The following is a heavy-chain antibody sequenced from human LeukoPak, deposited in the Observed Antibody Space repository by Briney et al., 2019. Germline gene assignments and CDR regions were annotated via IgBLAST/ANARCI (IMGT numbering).Heavy chain of an antibody. V-gene: IGHV4-31*03. CDR1: GGSINSGGYY. CDR2: IFYSGTT. J-gene: IGHJ4*02. Sequence: SETLSLTCTVSGGSINSGGYYWSWSRQHPGKGLEWTGYIFYSGTTYYNPSLKSRLTISVDTSKNQFSLKLSSVSAADTAVYYCARVKWDIVVVPAATFFDSWGQGTLVTVSS. D-gene: IGHD2-2*01. CDR3: ARVKWDIVVVPAATFFDS.